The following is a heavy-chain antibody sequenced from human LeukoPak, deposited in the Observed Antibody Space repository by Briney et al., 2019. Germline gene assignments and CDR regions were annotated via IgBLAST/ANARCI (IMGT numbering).Heavy chain of an antibody. V-gene: IGHV3-49*04. CDR3: TRDLTYYYDSSGYYSGDY. CDR2: IRSKAYGGTT. D-gene: IGHD3-22*01. J-gene: IGHJ4*02. Sequence: GGSLRLSCTASGFTFGDYAMSWVRQAPGKGLEWVGFIRSKAYGGTTEYAASVKGRFTISRDDPKSIAYLQMNSLKTEDTAVYYCTRDLTYYYDSSGYYSGDYWGQGTLVTVSS. CDR1: GFTFGDYA.